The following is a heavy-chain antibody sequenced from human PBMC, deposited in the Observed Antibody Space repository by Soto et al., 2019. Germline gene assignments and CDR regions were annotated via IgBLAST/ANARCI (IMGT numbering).Heavy chain of an antibody. D-gene: IGHD4-17*01. CDR2: INHSGST. V-gene: IGHV4-34*01. CDR3: ARSPSYGDYDY. J-gene: IGHJ4*02. CDR1: GGSFSGYY. Sequence: SETLSLTCAVYGGSFSGYYWSWIRQPPGKGLEWIGEINHSGSTNYNPSLKSRVTISVDTSKNQFSLKLSSVTAADTAVYYCARSPSYGDYDYWGPGTLVTVSS.